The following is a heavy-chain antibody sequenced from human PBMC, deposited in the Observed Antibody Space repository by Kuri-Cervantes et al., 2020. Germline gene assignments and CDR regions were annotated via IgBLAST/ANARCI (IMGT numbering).Heavy chain of an antibody. Sequence: ASVKVSCKASGYTFTGYYMHWVRQAPGQGLEWMGWINPNSGGTNYAQKFQGRVTMTRDTSISTAYMELSRLRSDDTAVYYCARDWNQLWFGELLTTSYYYYGMDVWGQGTTVTVSS. J-gene: IGHJ6*02. CDR3: ARDWNQLWFGELLTTSYYYYGMDV. V-gene: IGHV1-2*02. CDR1: GYTFTGYY. CDR2: INPNSGGT. D-gene: IGHD3-10*01.